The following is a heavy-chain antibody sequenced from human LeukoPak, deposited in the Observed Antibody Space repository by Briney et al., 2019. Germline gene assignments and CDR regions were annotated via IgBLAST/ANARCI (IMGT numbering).Heavy chain of an antibody. CDR2: IYYSGST. CDR3: ARNYYGDYLPIGYYYYYYMDV. D-gene: IGHD4-17*01. J-gene: IGHJ6*03. CDR1: GGSTSSSGYY. Sequence: PSETLSLTCTVSGGSTSSSGYYWGWIRQPPGKGLEWIGSIYYSGSTYYNPSLKRRVTISVDTSKNQFSLKLSSVTAADTAVYYCARNYYGDYLPIGYYYYYYMDVWGKGTTVTVSS. V-gene: IGHV4-39*01.